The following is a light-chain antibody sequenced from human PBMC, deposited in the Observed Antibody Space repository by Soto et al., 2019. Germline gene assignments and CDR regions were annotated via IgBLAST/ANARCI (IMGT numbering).Light chain of an antibody. Sequence: QAVVTQPPSVSGAPGQRVTISCTGNSANIGGGFDVHWYQQIPGTAPKLLISDVSNRPSGVPDRFSGSKSGNTASLTIFGLQAEDEAYYYCSLFTTSGTWVFGGGTKLTVL. CDR2: DVS. CDR1: SANIGGGFD. V-gene: IGLV1-40*01. CDR3: SLFTTSGTWV. J-gene: IGLJ3*02.